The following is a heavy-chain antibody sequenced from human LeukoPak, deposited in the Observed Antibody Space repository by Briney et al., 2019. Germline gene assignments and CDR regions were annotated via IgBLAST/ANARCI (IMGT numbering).Heavy chain of an antibody. CDR3: AVGYSGVF. J-gene: IGHJ4*02. CDR1: GYIFTDYF. Sequence: GASVKVSCKTSGYIFTDYFMHWVRQAPGQGLEWMGWINPNSGGTNYAQKFQGRVTMTRDTSISTAYMELNRLRSDDTAVYYCAVGYSGVFWGQGTLVTVSS. V-gene: IGHV1-2*02. D-gene: IGHD5-12*01. CDR2: INPNSGGT.